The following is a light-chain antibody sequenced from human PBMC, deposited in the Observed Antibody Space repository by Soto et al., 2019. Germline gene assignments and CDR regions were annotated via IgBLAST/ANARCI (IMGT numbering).Light chain of an antibody. CDR3: SSYAGSYTWV. CDR2: DVS. J-gene: IGLJ3*02. Sequence: QSVLTQPASVSGSPGQSITISCTGTSSDVGGYNYVSWYQQHPGKAPKLMIYDVSNRPSGVSNRFSGSKSGNTASLTISGLQAEDEADYYCSSYAGSYTWVFGGGTKLTVL. V-gene: IGLV2-14*01. CDR1: SSDVGGYNY.